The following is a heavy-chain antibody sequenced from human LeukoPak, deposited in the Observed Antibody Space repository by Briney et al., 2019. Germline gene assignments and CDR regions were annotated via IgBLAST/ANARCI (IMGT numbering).Heavy chain of an antibody. CDR3: ARAPWGELLGYYFDY. CDR1: GFTFSSYG. J-gene: IGHJ4*02. V-gene: IGHV3-33*01. D-gene: IGHD1-26*01. CDR2: IWYDGSNK. Sequence: PGRSLRLSCAASGFTFSSYGMHWVRQAPGKGLEWVAVIWYDGSNKYYADSVKGRFTISRDNSKNTLYLQMNSLRAEDTAVYYCARAPWGELLGYYFDYWGQGTLVTVSS.